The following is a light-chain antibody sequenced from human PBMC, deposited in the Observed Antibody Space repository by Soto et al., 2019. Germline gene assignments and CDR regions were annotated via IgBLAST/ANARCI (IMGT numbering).Light chain of an antibody. CDR2: AAS. CDR3: LQRNSWPPLFT. V-gene: IGKV1-39*01. CDR1: QSISSY. J-gene: IGKJ3*01. Sequence: DIQMTQSPSSLSASVGDRVTITCRASQSISSYLNWYQQKPGKAPKLLIYAASSLQSGVPSRFSGSGSGTDFTLTISSLQPEDFAVYYCLQRNSWPPLFTFGPGTKVDIK.